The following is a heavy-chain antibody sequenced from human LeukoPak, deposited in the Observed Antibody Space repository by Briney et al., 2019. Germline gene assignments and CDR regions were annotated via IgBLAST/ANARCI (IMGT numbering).Heavy chain of an antibody. J-gene: IGHJ2*01. V-gene: IGHV4-59*01. Sequence: SETLSLTCTVSGGSISSYYWSWIRQFPGKGLEWIGYIHYSGSINYNPSLKSRVTMSIDTSKNQSSLNLTSVTAGDTAVYYCARDTSGWYFNLWGRGTLVTVSS. D-gene: IGHD6-19*01. CDR3: ARDTSGWYFNL. CDR2: IHYSGSI. CDR1: GGSISSYY.